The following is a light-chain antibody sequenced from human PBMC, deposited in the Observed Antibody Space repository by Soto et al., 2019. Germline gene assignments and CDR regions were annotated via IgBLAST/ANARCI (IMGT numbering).Light chain of an antibody. CDR1: SSDVGGFNY. V-gene: IGLV2-14*03. J-gene: IGLJ1*01. CDR2: DVS. Sequence: QSALTQPASVSGSPGQSIAISCTGTSSDVGGFNYVSWYQQHPGKAPKFMIYDVSSRPSGVSDRFSGSKSGNTASLTISGLPAEDEADYYCASYTTSSTYVFGTGTKVTVL. CDR3: ASYTTSSTYV.